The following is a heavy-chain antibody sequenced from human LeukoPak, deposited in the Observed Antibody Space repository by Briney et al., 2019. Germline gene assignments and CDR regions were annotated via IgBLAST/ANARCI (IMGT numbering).Heavy chain of an antibody. CDR1: GGSISSGGYY. CDR3: SRGGFYGSGVDAFDI. J-gene: IGHJ3*02. V-gene: IGHV4-31*03. CDR2: IYHSGST. D-gene: IGHD3-10*01. Sequence: SQTLSLTCTVSGGSISSGGYYWSWIRQHPGKGLEWIGYIYHSGSTYYNPSLKSRVTISVDTSKNRFSLKLSSVTAADTAVYYCSRGGFYGSGVDAFDIWGQGTMVTVSS.